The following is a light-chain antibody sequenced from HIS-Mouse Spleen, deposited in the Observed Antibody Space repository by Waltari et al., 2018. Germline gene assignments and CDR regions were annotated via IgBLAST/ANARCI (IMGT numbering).Light chain of an antibody. CDR1: SSYVGGYNY. J-gene: IGLJ1*01. V-gene: IGLV2-8*01. Sequence: QSALTQPPSASGSPGPSVTISCTGTSSYVGGYNYVPWYQQHPGKAPKLMIYEVSKRPSGVPDRFSGSKSGNTASLTVSGLQAEDEADYYCSSYAGSNNYVFGTGTKVTVL. CDR3: SSYAGSNNYV. CDR2: EVS.